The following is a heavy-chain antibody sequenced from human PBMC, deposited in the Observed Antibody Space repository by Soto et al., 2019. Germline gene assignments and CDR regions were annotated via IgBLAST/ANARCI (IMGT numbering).Heavy chain of an antibody. Sequence: PGGSLRLSCAASGFTFSSYAMSWVRQAPGKGLEWVSAISGSGGSTYSADSVKGRFTISRDNSKNTLYLQMNSLRAEETAVYYCAKLAQLWLRDYYYGMDVWGQGTTVTVSS. CDR3: AKLAQLWLRDYYYGMDV. D-gene: IGHD5-18*01. J-gene: IGHJ6*02. V-gene: IGHV3-23*01. CDR2: ISGSGGST. CDR1: GFTFSSYA.